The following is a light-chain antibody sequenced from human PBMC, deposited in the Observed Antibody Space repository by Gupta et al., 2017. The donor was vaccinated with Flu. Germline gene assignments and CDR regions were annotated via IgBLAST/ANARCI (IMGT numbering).Light chain of an antibody. V-gene: IGLV1-44*01. CDR2: NDN. CDR1: SSNIGRNV. CDR3: AAWDDSLNGLWV. J-gene: IGLJ3*02. Sequence: VTISCSGSSSNIGRNVVSWYQHVPGRAPKLLIYNDNQRPSEVPDRFAGSKSGTSASLAISGLQSEDEADYYCAAWDDSLNGLWVFGGGTQLTVL.